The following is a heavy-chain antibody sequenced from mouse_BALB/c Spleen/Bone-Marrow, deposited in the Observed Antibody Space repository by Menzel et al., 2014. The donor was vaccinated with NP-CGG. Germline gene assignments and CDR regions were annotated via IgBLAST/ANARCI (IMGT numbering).Heavy chain of an antibody. V-gene: IGHV3-5*02. CDR3: ARYYGNYFDY. D-gene: IGHD2-1*01. CDR1: GISITTGNYR. Sequence: EVQLQQSGPGLVKPSQTVSLTCTVTGISITTGNYRWSWIRQFPGNKLEWIGYIYYSGTITYNPSLTSRTTITRDTSKNQFFLEMNSLTAEDTATFYCARYYGNYFDYWGPGTTLTVSS. J-gene: IGHJ2*01. CDR2: IYYSGTI.